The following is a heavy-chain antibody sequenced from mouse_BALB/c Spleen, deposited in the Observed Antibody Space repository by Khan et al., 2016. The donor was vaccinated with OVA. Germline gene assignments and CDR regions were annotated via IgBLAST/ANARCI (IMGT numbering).Heavy chain of an antibody. CDR1: GYTFTSYV. CDR2: INPYNDGT. D-gene: IGHD4-1*01. J-gene: IGHJ4*01. V-gene: IGHV1S136*01. CDR3: ERRWEAMDY. Sequence: VQLQQSGPELVKPGASVKMSCKASGYTFTSYVMHWVKQKPGQGLEWIGYINPYNDGTKYNEKFKGKATLTSDKSSSTAYLELSSLTSEDAAVYYGERRWEAMDYWGQGTSVTVSS.